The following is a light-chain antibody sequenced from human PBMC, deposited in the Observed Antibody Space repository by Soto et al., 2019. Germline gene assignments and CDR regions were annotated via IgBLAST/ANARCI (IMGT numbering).Light chain of an antibody. Sequence: QSVLTQPASVSGSPRQSITISCTGASSDVGSYTYVSWYQQHPGKAPKLMIYEVNNRPSGVSNRFSGSKSGNTASLTISGLQAEDEADYYCSSYTSSSTLYGFGTGTKVTVL. CDR1: SSDVGSYTY. J-gene: IGLJ1*01. CDR2: EVN. V-gene: IGLV2-14*01. CDR3: SSYTSSSTLYG.